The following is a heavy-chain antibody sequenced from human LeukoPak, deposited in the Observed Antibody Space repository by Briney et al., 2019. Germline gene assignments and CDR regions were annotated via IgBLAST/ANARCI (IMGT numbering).Heavy chain of an antibody. D-gene: IGHD3-10*01. CDR1: GGSISSYY. Sequence: SETLSLTCTVSGGSISSYYWSWIRQPPGKGLEWIGYIYNSGNTNYNPSLKSRVTISVDTSRKQFSLKLSSVTAADTAVYYCARRYYYGSGSYYLDWGQGTLVTVSS. J-gene: IGHJ4*02. CDR2: IYNSGNT. V-gene: IGHV4-59*01. CDR3: ARRYYYGSGSYYLD.